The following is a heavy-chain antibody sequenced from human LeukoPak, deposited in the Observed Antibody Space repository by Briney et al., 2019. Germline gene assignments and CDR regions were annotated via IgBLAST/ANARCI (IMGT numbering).Heavy chain of an antibody. CDR1: GGSISGYY. D-gene: IGHD3-22*01. V-gene: IGHV4-34*01. CDR2: INHSGST. J-gene: IGHJ4*02. Sequence: SETLSLTCTVSGGSISGYYWSWIRQPPGKGLEWIGEINHSGSTNYNPSLKSRVTISVDTSKNQFSLKLSSVTAADTAVYYCARGQRYYDSSGYRPRYWGQGTLVTVSS. CDR3: ARGQRYYDSSGYRPRY.